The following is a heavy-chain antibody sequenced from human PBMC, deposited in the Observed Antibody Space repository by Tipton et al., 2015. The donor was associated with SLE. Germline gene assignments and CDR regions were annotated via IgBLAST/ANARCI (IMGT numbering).Heavy chain of an antibody. CDR3: AREQGDAFDI. CDR2: IYTSGST. V-gene: IGHV4-61*02. Sequence: TLSLTCTVAGGSISSGSYSWSWIRQPAGKGLEWMGRIYTSGSTTYNPSLKSRVTISVDTSKNQFSLKLSSVTAADTAVYYCAREQGDAFDIWGQGTMVTVSS. J-gene: IGHJ3*02. CDR1: GGSISSGSYS.